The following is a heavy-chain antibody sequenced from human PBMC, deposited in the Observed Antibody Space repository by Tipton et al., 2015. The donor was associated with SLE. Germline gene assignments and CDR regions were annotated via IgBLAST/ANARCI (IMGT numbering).Heavy chain of an antibody. D-gene: IGHD3-16*01. CDR3: ARHVEEWVWGRFRPSWFDP. J-gene: IGHJ5*02. CDR1: GGSISSSSYY. CDR2: IHYSGTT. V-gene: IGHV4-39*07. Sequence: TLSLTCTVSGGSISSSSYYWGWIRQPPGKGLEWIGSIHYSGTTYYNPSLKSRLIISKDTSNNQLSLKLTSVTAADTAVYYCARHVEEWVWGRFRPSWFDPWGQGTVVTVSS.